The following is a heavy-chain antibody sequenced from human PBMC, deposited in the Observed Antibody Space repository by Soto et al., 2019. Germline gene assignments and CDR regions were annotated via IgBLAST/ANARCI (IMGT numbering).Heavy chain of an antibody. CDR1: GFTFSSYS. CDR3: TTGIVVVIPSGMDV. D-gene: IGHD3-22*01. Sequence: AGGSLRLSCAASGFTFSSYSMNWVRQAPGKGPEWISYIGPSHNDIGYAASVKGRFTISRDDSKNTLYLQMNSLKTEDTAVYYCTTGIVVVIPSGMDVWGQGTTVTVSS. V-gene: IGHV3-21*05. J-gene: IGHJ6*02. CDR2: IGPSHNDI.